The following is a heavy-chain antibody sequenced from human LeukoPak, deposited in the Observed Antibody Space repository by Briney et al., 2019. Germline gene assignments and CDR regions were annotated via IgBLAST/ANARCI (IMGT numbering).Heavy chain of an antibody. CDR3: AREVDDYGSGDNWFDP. CDR2: ISAYNGNT. D-gene: IGHD3-10*01. V-gene: IGHV1-18*01. J-gene: IGHJ5*02. Sequence: ASVKVSCKASGYSFTNYGINWVRQAPGQGLEWMGWISAYNGNTRYAQKLQGRVTLTTDSSTSTAYMEVRSLRSDDTAVYYCAREVDDYGSGDNWFDPWGQGTLVTVSS. CDR1: GYSFTNYG.